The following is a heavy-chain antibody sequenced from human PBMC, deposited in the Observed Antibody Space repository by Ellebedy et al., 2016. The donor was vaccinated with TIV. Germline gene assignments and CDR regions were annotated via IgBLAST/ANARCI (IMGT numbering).Heavy chain of an antibody. CDR3: SLTNPTFDY. J-gene: IGHJ4*02. D-gene: IGHD3-9*01. CDR2: IRSKAYGGTT. V-gene: IGHV3-49*03. Sequence: GESLKISCTASGFTFGDYAMSWFRQAPGKGLEWVGFIRSKAYGGTTEYAASVKGRFTISRDDSKSIAYLQMNSLKTEDTAVYYCSLTNPTFDYWGQGTLVTVSS. CDR1: GFTFGDYA.